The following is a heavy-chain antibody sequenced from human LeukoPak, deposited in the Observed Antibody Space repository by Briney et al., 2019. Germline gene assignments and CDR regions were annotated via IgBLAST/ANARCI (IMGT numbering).Heavy chain of an antibody. CDR2: IRYDGSNK. V-gene: IGHV3-30*02. CDR3: AKILGYCSSTSCYSPLGNY. Sequence: PGGSLRLSCAASGFTFTTYGMHWVRQAPGKGLEWVAFIRYDGSNKYYADSVKGRFTISRDNSKNTLYLQMNSLRAEDTAVYYCAKILGYCSSTSCYSPLGNYWGQGTLVTVSS. J-gene: IGHJ4*02. CDR1: GFTFTTYG. D-gene: IGHD2-2*02.